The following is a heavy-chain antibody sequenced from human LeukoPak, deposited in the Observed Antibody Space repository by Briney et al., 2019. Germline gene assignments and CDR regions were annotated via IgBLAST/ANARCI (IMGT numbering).Heavy chain of an antibody. V-gene: IGHV3-30-3*01. CDR3: ARDSGSGSYYGDYFDY. Sequence: PGGSLRLSCAASGFTFSSYAMHWVRQAPGKGLEWVAVISYDGSNKYYADSVKGRFTISRDNSKNTLYLQMNSLRAEDTAVYYCARDSGSGSYYGDYFDYWGQGTLVTVSS. CDR1: GFTFSSYA. J-gene: IGHJ4*02. D-gene: IGHD1-26*01. CDR2: ISYDGSNK.